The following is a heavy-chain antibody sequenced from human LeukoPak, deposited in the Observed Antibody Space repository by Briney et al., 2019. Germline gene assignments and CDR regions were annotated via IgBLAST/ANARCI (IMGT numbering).Heavy chain of an antibody. CDR1: GFTFSSYG. D-gene: IGHD3-16*01. J-gene: IGHJ4*02. CDR3: AKDRGGDLGGLDY. Sequence: GRSLRLSCAASGFTFSSYGMHWVRQAPGKGLEWVAVISYDGSNKYYADSVKGRFTISRDNSKNTLYLQMNSLRAEDTAVYYCAKDRGGDLGGLDYWGQGTLVTDSS. CDR2: ISYDGSNK. V-gene: IGHV3-30*18.